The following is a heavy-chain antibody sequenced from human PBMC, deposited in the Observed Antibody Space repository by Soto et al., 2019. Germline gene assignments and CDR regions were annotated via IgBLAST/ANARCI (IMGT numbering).Heavy chain of an antibody. D-gene: IGHD2-15*01. CDR2: IYKSATT. J-gene: IGHJ4*01. CDR1: GDSISTVDYF. V-gene: IGHV4-30-4*01. CDR3: ARDRSNSPDYFDD. Sequence: SETLSLTCSVSGDSISTVDYFWAWIRQPPGQALEYIGYIYKSATTYYNPSFESRVAISLDTSKNQFSLKLSSVSAADTAVYYCARDRSNSPDYFDDWGQGTLVTVSS.